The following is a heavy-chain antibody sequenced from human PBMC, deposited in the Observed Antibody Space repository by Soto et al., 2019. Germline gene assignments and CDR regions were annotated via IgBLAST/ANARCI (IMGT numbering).Heavy chain of an antibody. J-gene: IGHJ6*02. CDR1: GYTFTSYG. D-gene: IGHD6-13*01. CDR3: ARGSIAAGGRGGGYYYYGMDV. V-gene: IGHV1-18*01. CDR2: ISAYNGNT. Sequence: ASVQVSCKASGYTFTSYGISWVRQAPGQELEWMGWISAYNGNTNYAQKLQGRVTMTTDTSTSTAYMELRSLRSDDTAVYLCARGSIAAGGRGGGYYYYGMDVWGQGTTVTVSS.